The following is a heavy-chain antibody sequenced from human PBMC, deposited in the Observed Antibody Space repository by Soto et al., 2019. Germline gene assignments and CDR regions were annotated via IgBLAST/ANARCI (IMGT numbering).Heavy chain of an antibody. CDR1: GFSFNDYA. J-gene: IGHJ4*02. CDR3: SRGTYYPQSSGLHADY. D-gene: IGHD3-22*01. V-gene: IGHV3-30*03. CDR2: ISSDGHHQ. Sequence: GGSLRLSCATSGFSFNDYAMYWVRQAPGQGLEWVAIISSDGHHQFYLDNLRGRFTVSRDNSKNTLYLQMNSLRPEDTAVYYCSRGTYYPQSSGLHADYWGPGAVVTVSS.